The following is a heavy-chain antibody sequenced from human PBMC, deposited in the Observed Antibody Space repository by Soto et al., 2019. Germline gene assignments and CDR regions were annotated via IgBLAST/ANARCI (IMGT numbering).Heavy chain of an antibody. CDR2: IYCGGST. J-gene: IGHJ4*02. Sequence: SETLSLTCTVSGGSISSCSYYWDWIRQPPGKGLEWIGSIYCGGSTYYNPSLKSRVTISVDTSKSQFSLKLRSVTAADTAVYYCARQEGGLRLGRVFDYWGQGTLVTVSS. CDR3: ARQEGGLRLGRVFDY. D-gene: IGHD5-12*01. V-gene: IGHV4-39*01. CDR1: GGSISSCSYY.